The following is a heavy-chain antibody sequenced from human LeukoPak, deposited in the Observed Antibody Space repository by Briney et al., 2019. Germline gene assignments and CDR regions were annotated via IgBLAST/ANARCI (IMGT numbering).Heavy chain of an antibody. D-gene: IGHD2-8*01. CDR2: INPNSGGT. Sequence: ASVKVSCKASGYTFTGYYMHWVRQAPGQGLEWMGWINPNSGGTNYAQEFQGRVTMTRDTSISTAYMELSRLRSDDTAVYYCARDLNGVGLGLDYWGQGTLVTVSS. CDR3: ARDLNGVGLGLDY. J-gene: IGHJ4*02. CDR1: GYTFTGYY. V-gene: IGHV1-2*02.